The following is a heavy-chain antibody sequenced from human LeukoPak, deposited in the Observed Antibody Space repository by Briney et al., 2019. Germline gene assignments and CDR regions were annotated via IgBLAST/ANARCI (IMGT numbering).Heavy chain of an antibody. D-gene: IGHD2-2*01. Sequence: GGSLRLSCAASGFTFSSYAMSWVRQAPGKGLEWVSAISGSGGSTYYADSVKGRFTISRDNSKNTLYLQMNGLRAEDTAVYYCADCVVPAAMRSYYYYGMDVWGKGTTVTVSS. V-gene: IGHV3-23*01. CDR1: GFTFSSYA. CDR2: ISGSGGST. CDR3: ADCVVPAAMRSYYYYGMDV. J-gene: IGHJ6*04.